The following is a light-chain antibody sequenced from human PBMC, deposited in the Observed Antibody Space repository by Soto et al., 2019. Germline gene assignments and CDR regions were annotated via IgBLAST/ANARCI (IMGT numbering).Light chain of an antibody. Sequence: EIVFAQSPATPSLSPGERATLSCRASQSVSSNLAWYQQKPGQAPRLLIYGASTRATGIPARFSGSGSGTEFTLTISSLQSEDFAVYYCQQYNNWPPITFGQGTRLEIK. CDR1: QSVSSN. V-gene: IGKV3-15*01. CDR3: QQYNNWPPIT. J-gene: IGKJ5*01. CDR2: GAS.